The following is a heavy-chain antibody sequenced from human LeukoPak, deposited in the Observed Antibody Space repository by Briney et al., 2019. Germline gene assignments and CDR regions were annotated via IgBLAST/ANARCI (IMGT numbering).Heavy chain of an antibody. CDR1: GSTFSNYG. Sequence: GGSLRLSCAASGSTFSNYGMHWVRQAPGKGLEWVAFIRFDGSSTSYADSVKGRFTISRDNAKNSLYLQMNSLRAEDTAVYYCARDGVVVVPAAILELYYYYYMDVWGKGTTVTVSS. CDR2: IRFDGSST. V-gene: IGHV3-30*02. CDR3: ARDGVVVVPAAILELYYYYYMDV. D-gene: IGHD2-2*02. J-gene: IGHJ6*03.